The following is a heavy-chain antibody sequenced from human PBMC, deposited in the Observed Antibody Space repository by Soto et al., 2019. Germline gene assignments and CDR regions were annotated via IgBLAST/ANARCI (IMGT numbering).Heavy chain of an antibody. V-gene: IGHV4-30-2*03. D-gene: IGHD1-26*01. CDR2: INYGGST. CDR1: GGSISSGDYS. Sequence: PSETLSLTCAVSGGSISSGDYSWNWIRQPPGKGLERIGEINYGGSTYFAPSLKSRLTMSVDTSRNHVALHLTSVTAADTAVYYCATFSIVGTVIFTQWGQGTQVTVSS. J-gene: IGHJ4*02. CDR3: ATFSIVGTVIFTQ.